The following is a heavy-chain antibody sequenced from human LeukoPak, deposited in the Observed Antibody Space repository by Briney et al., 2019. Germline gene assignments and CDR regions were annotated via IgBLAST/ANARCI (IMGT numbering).Heavy chain of an antibody. CDR2: ISSLSGTI. Sequence: GGSLRLSCAASGFTFSSYSMNWVRQAPGEGLEWVSYISSLSGTIYYADSVKGRFTISRDNAKNSLYLQMDSLRAEDTAVYYCARGASGDDYTWFDPWGQGTLVTVSS. J-gene: IGHJ5*02. V-gene: IGHV3-48*01. CDR3: ARGASGDDYTWFDP. CDR1: GFTFSSYS. D-gene: IGHD5-12*01.